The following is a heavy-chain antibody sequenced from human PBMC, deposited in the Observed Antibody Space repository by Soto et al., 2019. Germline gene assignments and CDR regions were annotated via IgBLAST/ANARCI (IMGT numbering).Heavy chain of an antibody. V-gene: IGHV1-46*01. CDR2: INPSGGST. CDR1: GYTFTSYY. D-gene: IGHD3-3*01. CDR3: AREAIFGVVIDYYYYGMDV. J-gene: IGHJ6*02. Sequence: ASVKVSCKASGYTFTSYYMHWVRQAPGQGLEWMGIINPSGGSTSYAQKFQGRVTMTRDTSTSTVYMELSSLRSEDTAVYYCAREAIFGVVIDYYYYGMDVWGQGTTVTVS.